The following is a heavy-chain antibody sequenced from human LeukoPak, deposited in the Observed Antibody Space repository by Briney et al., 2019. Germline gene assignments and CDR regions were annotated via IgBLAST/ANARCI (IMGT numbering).Heavy chain of an antibody. CDR1: GFTFSNYW. CDR3: TRGRTATGDY. D-gene: IGHD3-9*01. CDR2: ISPDGTST. V-gene: IGHV3-74*01. Sequence: GGSLRLSCAASGFTFSNYWMHWVRQVPGKEPVWVSRISPDGTSTAYADSVKGRFTISRDNAKNTLYLQMNSLRAEDTAVYYCTRGRTATGDYWGQGTLVSVYS. J-gene: IGHJ4*02.